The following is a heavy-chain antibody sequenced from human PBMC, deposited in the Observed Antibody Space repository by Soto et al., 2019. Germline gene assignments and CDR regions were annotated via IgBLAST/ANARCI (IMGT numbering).Heavy chain of an antibody. Sequence: GGSLRLSCAASGFTVSSNYMSWVRQAPGKGLEWVSVIYSGGSTYYADSVKGRFTISRDNSKNTLYLQMNSLRAEDTAVYYCARDPFSGSSYYYYGMDVWGEGTTVTVSS. J-gene: IGHJ6*04. CDR1: GFTVSSNY. CDR3: ARDPFSGSSYYYYGMDV. D-gene: IGHD1-26*01. V-gene: IGHV3-53*01. CDR2: IYSGGST.